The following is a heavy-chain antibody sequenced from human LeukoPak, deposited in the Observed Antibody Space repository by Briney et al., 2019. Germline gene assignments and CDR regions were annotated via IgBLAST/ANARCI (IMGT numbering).Heavy chain of an antibody. CDR1: GYTFTSYY. D-gene: IGHD3-22*01. V-gene: IGHV1-46*01. CDR2: INPSGGST. J-gene: IGHJ4*02. Sequence: GASVNVSCTASGYTFTSYYMHWVRQAPGQGLEWMGIINPSGGSTSYAQNFQGRVTMTRDTSTSTVYMELNSLRSEDTAVYYCARDRGSYYDSSGYSDYWGQGTLVTVSS. CDR3: ARDRGSYYDSSGYSDY.